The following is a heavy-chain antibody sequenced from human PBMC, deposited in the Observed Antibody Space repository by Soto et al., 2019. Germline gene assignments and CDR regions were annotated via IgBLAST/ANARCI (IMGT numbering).Heavy chain of an antibody. CDR1: GGSISSSSYY. V-gene: IGHV4-39*01. Sequence: SETLSLTCTVSGGSISSSSYYWGWIRQPPGKGLEWIGSIYYSGSTYYNPSLKSRVTISVDTSKNQFSLKLSSVTAADTAVYYCARQKTGYSSSWFQYYFDYWGQGTLVTVSS. D-gene: IGHD6-13*01. J-gene: IGHJ4*02. CDR2: IYYSGST. CDR3: ARQKTGYSSSWFQYYFDY.